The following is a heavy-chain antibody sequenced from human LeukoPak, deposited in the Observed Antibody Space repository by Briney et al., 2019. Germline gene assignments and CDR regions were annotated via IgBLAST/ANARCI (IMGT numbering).Heavy chain of an antibody. V-gene: IGHV3-11*01. Sequence: PGGSLRLSCAASGFTFSDYNMRWIRQAPGKGLEWVSSISRSGSTKYYADSVKGRFTISRDNAENSLFLQMNSLRAEDTAVYYCTSHSSSVMGWGQGTLVTVSS. D-gene: IGHD6-6*01. CDR1: GFTFSDYN. J-gene: IGHJ4*02. CDR3: TSHSSSVMG. CDR2: ISRSGSTK.